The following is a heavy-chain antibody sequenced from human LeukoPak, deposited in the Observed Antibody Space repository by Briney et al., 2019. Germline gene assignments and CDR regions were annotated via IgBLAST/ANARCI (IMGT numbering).Heavy chain of an antibody. Sequence: GGSLRLSCAASGFTFSSYEMNWVRQAPGKGLEWVSYISSSGSTIYYADSVKGRFTISRDNSKNTLYLQMNSLRAEDTAVYYCAKEGDRYSGSAGAFDIWGQGTMVTVSS. CDR2: ISSSGSTI. J-gene: IGHJ3*02. CDR3: AKEGDRYSGSAGAFDI. V-gene: IGHV3-48*03. CDR1: GFTFSSYE. D-gene: IGHD1-26*01.